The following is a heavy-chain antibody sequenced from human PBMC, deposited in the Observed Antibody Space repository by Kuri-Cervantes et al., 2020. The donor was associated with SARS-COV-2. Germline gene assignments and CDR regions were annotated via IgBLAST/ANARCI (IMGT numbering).Heavy chain of an antibody. V-gene: IGHV4-59*12. J-gene: IGHJ6*02. CDR1: GGSISSYY. D-gene: IGHD3-10*01. CDR2: IYYSGST. CDR3: ARDNYYGSGSFSPYYGLDV. Sequence: SETLSLTCTVSGGSISSYYWSWIRQPPGKGLEWIGYIYYSGSTYYNPSLKSRLTISVDTSKNQFSLNLKSVTAADTAVYFCARDNYYGSGSFSPYYGLDVWGQGTTVTVSS.